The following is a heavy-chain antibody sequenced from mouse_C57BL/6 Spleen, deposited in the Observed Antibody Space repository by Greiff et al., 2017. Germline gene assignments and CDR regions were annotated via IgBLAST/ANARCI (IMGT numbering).Heavy chain of an antibody. CDR2: IYPRSGNT. CDR3: SREGYYGSSYGWYFDV. CDR1: GYTFTSYG. J-gene: IGHJ1*03. Sequence: QVQLQQSGAELARPGASVKLSCKASGYTFTSYGISWVKQRTGQGLEWIGEIYPRSGNTYYNEKFKGKATLTAAKSSSTAYMELRSLTSEDSAVYFCSREGYYGSSYGWYFDVWGTGTTVTVSS. V-gene: IGHV1-81*01. D-gene: IGHD1-1*01.